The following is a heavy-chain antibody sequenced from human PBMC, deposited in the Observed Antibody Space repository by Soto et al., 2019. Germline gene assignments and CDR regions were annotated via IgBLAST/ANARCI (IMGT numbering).Heavy chain of an antibody. V-gene: IGHV1-69*01. CDR1: GGTFSSYA. CDR2: IIPIFGTA. J-gene: IGHJ5*02. D-gene: IGHD2-8*01. CDR3: ARDLRWLGYCTNGVCSGFDP. Sequence: QVQLVQSGAEVKKPGSSVKVSCKASGGTFSSYAISWVRQAPGQGLEWMGGIIPIFGTANYAQKFQGRVKITADEATSTAYMELSSLRSEDTAVYYCARDLRWLGYCTNGVCSGFDPWGQGTLVTVSS.